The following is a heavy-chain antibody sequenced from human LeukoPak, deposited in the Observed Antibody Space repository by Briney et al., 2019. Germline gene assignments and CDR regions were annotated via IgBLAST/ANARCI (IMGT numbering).Heavy chain of an antibody. CDR1: GGSISSYY. J-gene: IGHJ6*03. CDR2: IYYSGST. V-gene: IGHV4-59*01. D-gene: IGHD3-3*01. Sequence: SETLSLTCTVSGGSISSYYWSWIRQPPGRGLEWIGYIYYSGSTNYNPSLKSRVTISVDTSKNQFSLKLSSVTAADTAVYYCARTSSGYYAKGDYYYMDVWGKGTTVTISS. CDR3: ARTSSGYYAKGDYYYMDV.